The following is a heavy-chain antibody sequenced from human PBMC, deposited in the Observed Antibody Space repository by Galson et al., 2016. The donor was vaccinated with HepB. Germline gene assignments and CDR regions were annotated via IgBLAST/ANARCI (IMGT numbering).Heavy chain of an antibody. V-gene: IGHV1-8*01. CDR2: MNPNSGNT. Sequence: SVKVSCKASGYTFTSYDINWVRQATGKGLEWMGWMNPNSGNTDYAQKFQGRVTMTRNTSISTAYMELSSLKSEDTAVDYCAVLWTKFGAFFFDYWGQGTLVTVSS. J-gene: IGHJ4*01. D-gene: IGHD3-10*02. CDR1: GYTFTSYD. CDR3: AVLWTKFGAFFFDY.